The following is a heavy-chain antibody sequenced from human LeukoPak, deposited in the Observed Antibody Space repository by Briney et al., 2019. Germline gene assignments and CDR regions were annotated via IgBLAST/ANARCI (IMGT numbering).Heavy chain of an antibody. Sequence: GESLKISCKGSGYSFTSYWVGWVRQMPGKGLEWMGIIYPGDSDTRYSPSFQGQVTISADKSISTAYLQWSSLKASDTAMYYCARQGCSTSCYGGENYWYFDLWGRGTLVTVSS. J-gene: IGHJ2*01. D-gene: IGHD2-2*01. CDR1: GYSFTSYW. V-gene: IGHV5-51*01. CDR3: ARQGCSTSCYGGENYWYFDL. CDR2: IYPGDSDT.